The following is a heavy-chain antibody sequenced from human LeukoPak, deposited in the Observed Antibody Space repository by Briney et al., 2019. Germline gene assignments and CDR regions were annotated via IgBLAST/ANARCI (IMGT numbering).Heavy chain of an antibody. V-gene: IGHV1-2*02. CDR2: INPNSGGT. Sequence: ASVKVSCKASGYTFTGYYMHWVRQAPGQGLEWMGWINPNSGGTNYAQKLQGRVTMTTDTSTSTAYMELRSLRSDDTAVYYCARPGVYSSGWYNGMDVWGQGTTVTVSS. J-gene: IGHJ6*02. CDR1: GYTFTGYY. D-gene: IGHD6-19*01. CDR3: ARPGVYSSGWYNGMDV.